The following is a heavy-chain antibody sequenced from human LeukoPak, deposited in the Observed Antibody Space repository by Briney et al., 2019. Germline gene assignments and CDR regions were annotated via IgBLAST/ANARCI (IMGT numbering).Heavy chain of an antibody. D-gene: IGHD5-12*01. Sequence: ASVKVSCKVSGYTLTELSMHWVRQAPGKGLEWMGGFDPEDGETIYAQKFQGRVTMTEDTSTDTAYMELSSLRSEDTAVYYCAKDRGYSGYDYDAFDIWGQGTMVTVSS. J-gene: IGHJ3*02. CDR1: GYTLTELS. CDR2: FDPEDGET. CDR3: AKDRGYSGYDYDAFDI. V-gene: IGHV1-24*01.